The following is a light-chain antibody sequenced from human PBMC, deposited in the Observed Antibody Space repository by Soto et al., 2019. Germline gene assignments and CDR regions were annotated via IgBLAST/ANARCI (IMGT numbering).Light chain of an antibody. CDR3: ETWDDSLSGHYV. Sequence: QSVLTQPPSASGTPGQRVTISCSGSSSNIGSNYVCWYQHLPGTAPKLLIYSNNQRPSGVPDRFSGSKSGTSASLAISGLRSEDEADYYCETWDDSLSGHYVFGTGTKVTVL. V-gene: IGLV1-47*02. CDR1: SSNIGSNY. J-gene: IGLJ1*01. CDR2: SNN.